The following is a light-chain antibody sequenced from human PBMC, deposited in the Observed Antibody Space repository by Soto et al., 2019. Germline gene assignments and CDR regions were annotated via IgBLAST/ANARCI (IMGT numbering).Light chain of an antibody. CDR2: WAS. CDR1: QSILYSSTNKNY. J-gene: IGKJ1*01. CDR3: QQYYSTLWT. Sequence: DIVMTQSPDSLAVSLGERATINCKSSQSILYSSTNKNYLAWLQQRPGQPPKLLIYWASTRESGVPDRFSGSGSGTDFTLTISSLQAEDVAVYYCQQYYSTLWTFGQGTKVDIK. V-gene: IGKV4-1*01.